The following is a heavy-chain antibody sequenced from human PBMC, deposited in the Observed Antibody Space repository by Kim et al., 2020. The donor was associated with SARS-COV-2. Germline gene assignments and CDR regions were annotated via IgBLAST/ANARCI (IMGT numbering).Heavy chain of an antibody. J-gene: IGHJ6*02. V-gene: IGHV1-2*06. D-gene: IGHD3-10*01. CDR2: INPNSDDT. CDR1: GYTFTGYY. CDR3: ARATMVRGRMDV. Sequence: ASVKVSCKASGYTFTGYYIHWVRQAPGQRLEWMGRINPNSDDTNYAQKFQGRVTMTRDTSISTAYMELSRLRSDDTAVYYCARATMVRGRMDVWGQGTTVTVSS.